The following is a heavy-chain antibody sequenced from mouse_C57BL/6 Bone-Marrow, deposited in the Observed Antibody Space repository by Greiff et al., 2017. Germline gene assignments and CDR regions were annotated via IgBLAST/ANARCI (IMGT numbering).Heavy chain of an antibody. Sequence: EVKVVESGGGLVKPGGSLKLSCAASGFTFSSYTMSWVRQTPEKRLEWVATISGGGGNTYYPDSVKGRFTISRDNAKNTLYLQRSSLRSEDTALYYCARHEATRGFAYWGQGTLVTVSA. CDR2: ISGGGGNT. CDR3: ARHEATRGFAY. CDR1: GFTFSSYT. V-gene: IGHV5-9*01. J-gene: IGHJ3*01.